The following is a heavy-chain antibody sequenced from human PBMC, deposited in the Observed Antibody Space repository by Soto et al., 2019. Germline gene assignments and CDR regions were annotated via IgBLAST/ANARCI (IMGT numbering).Heavy chain of an antibody. V-gene: IGHV4-30-4*08. CDR1: GGSISGDDYY. CDR3: ARVGVPVSTAPFFYYGLGV. Sequence: QVHLQESGPGLVKPSQTLSLTCTVSGGSISGDDYYWSWLRQPPGRGLEWIGDIYRSGNTYYNPSLKSRVAMSEATSKNQFSLNVTSVTAADTAVYYCARVGVPVSTAPFFYYGLGVWGQGTTVSVSS. D-gene: IGHD1-26*01. CDR2: IYRSGNT. J-gene: IGHJ6*02.